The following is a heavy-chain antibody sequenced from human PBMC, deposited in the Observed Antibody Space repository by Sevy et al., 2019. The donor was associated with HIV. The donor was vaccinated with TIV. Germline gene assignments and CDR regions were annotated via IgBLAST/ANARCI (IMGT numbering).Heavy chain of an antibody. V-gene: IGHV3-33*08. CDR1: GFTFSSYV. CDR2: IWYDGTIK. Sequence: GGSLRLSCAASGFTFSSYVMHWVRQAPGKGLEWVALIWYDGTIKYYADSVKGRFTISRDNSKDTLFLQTNSLTPEDTAGYYCARGGGYCGGDCYSIDYWGQGALVTVSS. D-gene: IGHD2-21*02. CDR3: ARGGGYCGGDCYSIDY. J-gene: IGHJ4*02.